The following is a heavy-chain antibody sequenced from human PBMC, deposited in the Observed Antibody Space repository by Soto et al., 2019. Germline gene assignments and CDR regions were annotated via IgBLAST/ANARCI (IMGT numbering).Heavy chain of an antibody. D-gene: IGHD5-12*01. Sequence: QVPLVASGGGLVKPGGSLRLSCAASGFTFSDYYMSWIRQAPGKGLEWVSYISSSGSTIYYADSVKGRFTISRDNAKNSLYLQMNSLRAEDTAVYYCAVWDRRDGYRGYAFDIWGQGTMVTVSS. CDR2: ISSSGSTI. CDR1: GFTFSDYY. J-gene: IGHJ3*02. CDR3: AVWDRRDGYRGYAFDI. V-gene: IGHV3-11*01.